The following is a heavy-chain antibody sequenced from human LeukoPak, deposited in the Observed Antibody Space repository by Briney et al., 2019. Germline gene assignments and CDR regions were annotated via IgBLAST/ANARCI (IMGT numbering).Heavy chain of an antibody. CDR3: ARDRPNCTNGVCYRENFDY. Sequence: SETLSLTCTVSGGSISSYYWSWIRQPAGKGLEWIGRIYTSGSTNYNPSLKGRVTMSVDTSKNQFSLKLSSVTAADTAVYYCARDRPNCTNGVCYRENFDYWGQGTLVTVSS. CDR1: GGSISSYY. V-gene: IGHV4-4*07. J-gene: IGHJ4*02. CDR2: IYTSGST. D-gene: IGHD2-8*01.